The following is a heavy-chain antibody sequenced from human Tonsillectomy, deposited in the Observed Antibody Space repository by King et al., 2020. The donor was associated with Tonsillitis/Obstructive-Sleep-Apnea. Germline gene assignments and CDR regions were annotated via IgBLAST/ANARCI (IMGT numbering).Heavy chain of an antibody. CDR2: IYYSGST. J-gene: IGHJ4*02. V-gene: IGHV4-39*01. D-gene: IGHD3-3*01. Sequence: QLQESGPGLVKPSETLSLTCTVSGGSISSSSYYWGWIRQPPGKGLEWIGSIYYSGSTYYNPSLKSRVTISVDTSKNQFSLKLSSVTAAHTAVYYCARHYDFWSGYYYFDYWGQGTLVTVSS. CDR1: GGSISSSSYY. CDR3: ARHYDFWSGYYYFDY.